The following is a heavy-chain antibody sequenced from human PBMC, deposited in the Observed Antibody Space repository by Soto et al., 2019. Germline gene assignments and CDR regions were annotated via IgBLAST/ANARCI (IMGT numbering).Heavy chain of an antibody. Sequence: QVQLVQSGAEVKKPGSSVKVSCKASGGTFSSYTISWVRQAPGQGIEWMGRIIPILGIANYAQKFQGRVTITADKSTSTSYMALSSLRSENTAVYYCARDLGYGSVNYENWFSPWGQGTLVTVSS. D-gene: IGHD3-10*01. CDR2: IIPILGIA. CDR1: GGTFSSYT. CDR3: ARDLGYGSVNYENWFSP. J-gene: IGHJ5*02. V-gene: IGHV1-69*08.